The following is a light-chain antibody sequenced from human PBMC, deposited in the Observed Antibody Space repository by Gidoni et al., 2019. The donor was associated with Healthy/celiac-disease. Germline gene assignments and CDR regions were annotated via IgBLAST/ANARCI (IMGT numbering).Light chain of an antibody. J-gene: IGKJ1*01. CDR3: QQRSNWWT. V-gene: IGKV3-11*01. Sequence: EIVLTQSPATLSLSPGERATLYGRASQSVSSYLAWYQQKPGQAPRLLIYDASNRATGIPARFSGSGSGTDFTLTISSLEPEDFAVYYCQQRSNWWTFGQGTKVEIK. CDR2: DAS. CDR1: QSVSSY.